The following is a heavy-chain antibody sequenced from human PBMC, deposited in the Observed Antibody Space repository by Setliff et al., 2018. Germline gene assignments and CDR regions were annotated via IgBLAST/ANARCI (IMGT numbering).Heavy chain of an antibody. J-gene: IGHJ4*02. CDR2: ISPYSGNT. D-gene: IGHD2-2*01. CDR3: ARGPLDFVVAPPAAKFDF. V-gene: IGHV1-18*01. CDR1: GFRFTNFG. Sequence: ASVKVSCKASGFRFTNFGFSWVRQAPGQGLEWLGSISPYSGNTNYPQWLQDRVTMTTDTPTSTAYMEMRSLRSDDTAVYYCARGPLDFVVAPPAAKFDFWGQGTLVTSPQ.